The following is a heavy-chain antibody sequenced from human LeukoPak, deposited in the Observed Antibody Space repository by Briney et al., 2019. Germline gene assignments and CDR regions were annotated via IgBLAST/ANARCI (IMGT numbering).Heavy chain of an antibody. D-gene: IGHD3-9*01. Sequence: GSSVKVSCKASGGTFSGYAISWVRQAPGQGLEWMGGIIPIFGTANYAQKFQGRVTITADESTSTAYMELSSLRSEDTAVYYCARDHLYDILTGYYIKSAFDIWGQGTMVTVSS. CDR3: ARDHLYDILTGYYIKSAFDI. V-gene: IGHV1-69*01. J-gene: IGHJ3*02. CDR1: GGTFSGYA. CDR2: IIPIFGTA.